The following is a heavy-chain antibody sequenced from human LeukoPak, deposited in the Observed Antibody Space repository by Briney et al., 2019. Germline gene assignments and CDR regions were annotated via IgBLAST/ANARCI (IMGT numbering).Heavy chain of an antibody. D-gene: IGHD6-6*01. CDR3: VRYSSSSATFDI. V-gene: IGHV3-21*01. Sequence: GGSLRLSCTASGFTFSSYTMNWVRQAPGKGLEWVSSITSSSSYIYYADSVKGRFTISGDNAKNSLYLQMNSLRAEDTAVYYSVRYSSSSATFDIWGQGTMVTVSS. CDR2: ITSSSSYI. J-gene: IGHJ3*02. CDR1: GFTFSSYT.